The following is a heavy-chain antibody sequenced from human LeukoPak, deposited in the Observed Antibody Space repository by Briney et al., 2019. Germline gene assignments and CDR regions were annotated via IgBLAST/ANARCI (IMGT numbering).Heavy chain of an antibody. J-gene: IGHJ4*02. CDR1: GYNFAELS. Sequence: ASVKVSCKVSGYNFAELSIHWVRQAPGKGLKWMGGFDPEGGETIHAQNFQGRVTMTEDSSTDTAYMELSSLRSDDTAVYYCATAGRRCDPYLYFDCWGQGTLVTVSS. D-gene: IGHD6-6*01. CDR3: ATAGRRCDPYLYFDC. CDR2: FDPEGGET. V-gene: IGHV1-24*01.